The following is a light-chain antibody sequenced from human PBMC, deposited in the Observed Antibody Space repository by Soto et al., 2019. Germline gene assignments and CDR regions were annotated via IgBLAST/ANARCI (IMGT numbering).Light chain of an antibody. Sequence: DIVMTQSPDSLAVSLGERATINCKSSQSILYNSNNKNYLAWYQQKPGQPPKLLIYWASTRESGVPDRFSGSGSGTEFTLTISSLQAEDVAVYHCQQYYITPPTFGQGTKVEIK. V-gene: IGKV4-1*01. CDR3: QQYYITPPT. CDR2: WAS. J-gene: IGKJ1*01. CDR1: QSILYNSNNKNY.